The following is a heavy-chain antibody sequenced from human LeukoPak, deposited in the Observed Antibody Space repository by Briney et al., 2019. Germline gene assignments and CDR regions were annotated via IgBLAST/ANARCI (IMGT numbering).Heavy chain of an antibody. CDR2: MNPNSGNT. D-gene: IGHD1-14*01. J-gene: IGHJ4*02. CDR1: GYTFTSYD. V-gene: IGHV1-8*01. Sequence: PRASVKVSRKASGYTFTSYDINWVRQAPGQGLEWMGWMNPNSGNTGYAQRFQGRVTMTRNTSISTAYMELSSLRSEDTAVYYCAAGITGEYFDYWGQGTLVTVSS. CDR3: AAGITGEYFDY.